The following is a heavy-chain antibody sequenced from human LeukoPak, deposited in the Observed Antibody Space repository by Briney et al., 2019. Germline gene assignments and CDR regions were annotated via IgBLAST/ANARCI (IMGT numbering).Heavy chain of an antibody. J-gene: IGHJ5*02. Sequence: ASVKFSCKVSGYTLTELSMHWVPQAPGKGLEWMGGFDPEDGETIYAQKFQGRVTMTEDTSTDTAYMELSSLRSEDTAVYYCATNRLTIFGVVAGFDPWGQGTLVTVSS. CDR2: FDPEDGET. D-gene: IGHD3-3*01. V-gene: IGHV1-24*01. CDR1: GYTLTELS. CDR3: ATNRLTIFGVVAGFDP.